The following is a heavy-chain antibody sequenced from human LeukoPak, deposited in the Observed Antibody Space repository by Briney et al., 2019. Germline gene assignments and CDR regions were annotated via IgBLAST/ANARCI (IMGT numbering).Heavy chain of an antibody. CDR2: INPNGGGT. CDR3: ARENNSGWYRKAAFDY. J-gene: IGHJ4*02. Sequence: GASVKVSCKASGYTFTSYAISWVRQAPGQGLEWMGWINPNGGGTNYAQKFQGRVTLTRDTSISTAYMEVNSLESDDTAVYYCARENNSGWYRKAAFDYWGQGTLVTVTS. V-gene: IGHV1-2*02. CDR1: GYTFTSYA. D-gene: IGHD6-19*01.